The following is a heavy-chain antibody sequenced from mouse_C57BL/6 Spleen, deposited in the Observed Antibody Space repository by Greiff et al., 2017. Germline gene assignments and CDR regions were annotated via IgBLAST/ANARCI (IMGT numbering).Heavy chain of an antibody. D-gene: IGHD1-1*01. CDR2: IYPRDGST. J-gene: IGHJ2*01. CDR3: ARVGGGNYYGSSSYFDY. Sequence: VQRVESGPELVKPGASVKLSCKASGYTFTSYDINWVKQRPGQGLEWIGWIYPRDGSTKYNEKFKGQATLTVDTSSSAAYMELHSLTSEDSAVYFWARVGGGNYYGSSSYFDYWGQGTTLTVSS. CDR1: GYTFTSYD. V-gene: IGHV1-85*01.